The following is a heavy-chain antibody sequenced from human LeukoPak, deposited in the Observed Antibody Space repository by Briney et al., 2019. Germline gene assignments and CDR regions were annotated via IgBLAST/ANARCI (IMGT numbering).Heavy chain of an antibody. Sequence: SETLSLTCTVSGGSISSYYWSWIRQPPEKGLEWIGYIYYSGSTNYNPSLKSRVTISVDTSKNQFSLKLSSVTAADTAVYYCAEAYCGGDCYFAEYFQHWGQGTLVTVSS. V-gene: IGHV4-59*08. CDR1: GGSISSYY. CDR3: AEAYCGGDCYFAEYFQH. D-gene: IGHD2-21*02. J-gene: IGHJ1*01. CDR2: IYYSGST.